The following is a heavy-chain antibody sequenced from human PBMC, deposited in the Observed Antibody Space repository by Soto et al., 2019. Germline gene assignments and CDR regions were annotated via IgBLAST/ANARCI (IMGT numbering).Heavy chain of an antibody. V-gene: IGHV5-51*01. J-gene: IGHJ4*02. D-gene: IGHD3-22*01. Sequence: GESLKISCKGSGYSFTSYWIGWVRQMPGKGLEWMGIIYPGDSDTRYSPSFQGQVTISADKSISTAYLQWSSLKASDTAMYYCARHYRPRNYYDSSGYYSTAGYWGQGTLVTVSS. CDR3: ARHYRPRNYYDSSGYYSTAGY. CDR1: GYSFTSYW. CDR2: IYPGDSDT.